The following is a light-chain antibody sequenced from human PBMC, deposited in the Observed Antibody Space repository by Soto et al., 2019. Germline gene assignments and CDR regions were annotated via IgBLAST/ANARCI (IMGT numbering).Light chain of an antibody. CDR3: QQYNNWPLT. CDR1: QSVGSS. CDR2: GTS. Sequence: ETVMTQSPGTLTVSPGERATLSCRASQSVGSSLAWYQQKPGQAPRLLIYGTSTRANGLPARFSGSGSGTEFTLTISSLQSEDFEVYYCQQYNNWPLTFGGGTKVEIK. V-gene: IGKV3-15*01. J-gene: IGKJ4*01.